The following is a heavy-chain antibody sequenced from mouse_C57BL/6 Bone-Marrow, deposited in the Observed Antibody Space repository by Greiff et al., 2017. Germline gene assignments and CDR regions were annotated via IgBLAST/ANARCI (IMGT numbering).Heavy chain of an antibody. J-gene: IGHJ2*01. V-gene: IGHV5-4*01. D-gene: IGHD2-3*01. CDR1: GFTFSSYA. CDR3: ARDGMVRNYFDY. CDR2: ISDGGSYT. Sequence: EVKVEESGGGLVKPGGSLKLSCAASGFTFSSYAMSWVRQTPEKRLEWVATISDGGSYTYYPDNVKGRFTISRDNAKNNLYLQMSHLKSEDTAMYYCARDGMVRNYFDYWGQGTTLTVSS.